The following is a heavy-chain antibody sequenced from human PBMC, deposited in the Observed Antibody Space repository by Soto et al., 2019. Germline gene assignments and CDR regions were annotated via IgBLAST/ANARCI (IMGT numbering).Heavy chain of an antibody. J-gene: IGHJ4*02. CDR2: IRAYNGNT. V-gene: IGHV1-18*01. D-gene: IGHD5-18*01. Sequence: QVQLVQCGAEVKKPGASVKVSCKASGYTFTSYGISWVRQAPGQGLEWMGWIRAYNGNTNYAQKLQGRVTMTTDTSTSTAYMELRSLRSDDTAVYYCASSLLVGYGLEGESDWGQGTLVTVSS. CDR3: ASSLLVGYGLEGESD. CDR1: GYTFTSYG.